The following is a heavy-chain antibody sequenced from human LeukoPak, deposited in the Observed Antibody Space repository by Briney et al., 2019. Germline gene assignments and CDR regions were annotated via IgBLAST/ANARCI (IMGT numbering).Heavy chain of an antibody. D-gene: IGHD1-26*01. CDR3: ARGPQWEQSRFDY. Sequence: GGSLRLSCAASGFTFSSYSMNWVRQAPGKGLEWVSYISSSSSTIYYADSVKGRFTISRDNAKNSLYLQMNSLRAEDTAVYYCARGPQWEQSRFDYWGQGTLVTVSS. V-gene: IGHV3-48*01. J-gene: IGHJ4*02. CDR1: GFTFSSYS. CDR2: ISSSSSTI.